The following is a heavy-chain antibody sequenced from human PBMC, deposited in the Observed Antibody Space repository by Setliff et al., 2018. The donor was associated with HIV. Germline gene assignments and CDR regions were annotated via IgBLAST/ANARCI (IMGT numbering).Heavy chain of an antibody. CDR2: VDPDFAET. D-gene: IGHD3-22*01. Sequence: ASVKVSCKTSGYTFIDHHMHWVRQAPGKGLEWLGRVDPDFAETKYAEKFQGRVIITADTSTGTAYMELTSLRSEDTAVYYCATAPQYYDSSGFSAFDTWGQGTRVTVS. CDR3: ATAPQYYDSSGFSAFDT. J-gene: IGHJ3*02. CDR1: GYTFIDHH. V-gene: IGHV1-69-2*01.